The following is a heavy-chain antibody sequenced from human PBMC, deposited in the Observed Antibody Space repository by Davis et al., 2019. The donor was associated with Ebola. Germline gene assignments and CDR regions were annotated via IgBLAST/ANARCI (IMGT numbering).Heavy chain of an antibody. V-gene: IGHV5-51*01. CDR1: GYNFATYW. CDR3: ARPGYYYDSSGYHRGAFDI. D-gene: IGHD3-22*01. Sequence: GESLKISCESFGYNFATYWIGWVRQMPGKGLEWMGIIYPGDSDTRYSSSFQGQVTISADKSISTAYLQWSSLKASDTAMYYCARPGYYYDSSGYHRGAFDIWGQGTMVTVSS. CDR2: IYPGDSDT. J-gene: IGHJ3*02.